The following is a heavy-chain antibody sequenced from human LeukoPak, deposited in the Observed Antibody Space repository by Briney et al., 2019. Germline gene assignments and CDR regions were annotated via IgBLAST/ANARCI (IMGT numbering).Heavy chain of an antibody. CDR1: GFTSNSYW. CDR3: ARDPSYSENLDY. D-gene: IGHD1-26*01. Sequence: GGSLRLSCTASGFTSNSYWMHWVRQSPGKGLVWVSRINTDGSSTSYADSVKGRFTISRDNAKNTLYLQMNSLRAEDTAVYYCARDPSYSENLDYWGQGTLVTVSS. V-gene: IGHV3-74*01. CDR2: INTDGSST. J-gene: IGHJ4*02.